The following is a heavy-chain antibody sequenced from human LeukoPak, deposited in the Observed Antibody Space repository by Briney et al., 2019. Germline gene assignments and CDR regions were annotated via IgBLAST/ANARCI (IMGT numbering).Heavy chain of an antibody. CDR3: AKEGSGYYTTLDY. CDR1: GFTFDDYA. J-gene: IGHJ4*02. D-gene: IGHD3-3*01. CDR2: ISWNSGSI. Sequence: PGGSLRLSCAASGFTFDDYAMHWVRQAPGKGLEWVSGISWNSGSIGYADSVKGRFTISRDNAKNSLYLQMNSLRAEDTALYYCAKEGSGYYTTLDYWGQGTLVTVSS. V-gene: IGHV3-9*01.